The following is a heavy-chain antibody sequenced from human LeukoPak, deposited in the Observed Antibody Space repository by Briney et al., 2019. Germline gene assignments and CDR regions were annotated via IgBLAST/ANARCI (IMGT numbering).Heavy chain of an antibody. J-gene: IGHJ4*02. CDR3: ASAGIVGATALYYFDY. Sequence: SVKVSCTASGGTFSSYAISWVRQAPGQGLEWMGRIIPILGIANYAQKFQGRVTITADKSTSTAYMELSSLRSEDTAVYYCASAGIVGATALYYFDYWGQGTLVTVSS. D-gene: IGHD1-26*01. CDR1: GGTFSSYA. CDR2: IIPILGIA. V-gene: IGHV1-69*04.